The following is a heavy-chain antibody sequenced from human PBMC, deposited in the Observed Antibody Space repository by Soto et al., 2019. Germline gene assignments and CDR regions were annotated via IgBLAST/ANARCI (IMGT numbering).Heavy chain of an antibody. Sequence: GGSLRLSCAASGFTFSSYSMNWVRQAPGKGLEWVSYISSSSTIYYADSVKGRFTISRDNAKNSLYLQMNSLRDEDTAVYYCARDYLAAVDYWGQGTLVTVSS. CDR2: ISSSSTI. J-gene: IGHJ4*02. CDR1: GFTFSSYS. V-gene: IGHV3-48*02. D-gene: IGHD6-13*01. CDR3: ARDYLAAVDY.